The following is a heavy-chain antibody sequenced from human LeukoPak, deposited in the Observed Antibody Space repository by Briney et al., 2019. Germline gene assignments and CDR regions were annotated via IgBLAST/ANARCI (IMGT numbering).Heavy chain of an antibody. Sequence: SETLSLTCTVSGGSISSSSYYWGWIRQPPGKGLEWIGSIYYSGSTYYNPSLKSRVTISVDTSKNQFSLKLSSVTAADTAVYYCARGGTVTPLTPLGYWGQGTLVTVSS. D-gene: IGHD4-17*01. V-gene: IGHV4-39*07. J-gene: IGHJ4*02. CDR2: IYYSGST. CDR3: ARGGTVTPLTPLGY. CDR1: GGSISSSSYY.